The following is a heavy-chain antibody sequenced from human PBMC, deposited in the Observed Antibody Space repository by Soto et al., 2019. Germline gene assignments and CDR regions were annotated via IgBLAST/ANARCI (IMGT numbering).Heavy chain of an antibody. CDR2: VHHSGST. CDR3: ARQNRVVVEGRWFEP. V-gene: IGHV4-38-2*01. CDR1: GYSISSGYH. J-gene: IGHJ5*02. Sequence: XGTLSLTCAVSGYSISSGYHWWCIRPPPGKGLGWLGIVHHSGSTYYNPSLKSRLTISVDKSKNQFSLNLTSVTAADTAVYYCARQNRVVVEGRWFEPWGQGTLVTVSS. D-gene: IGHD2-15*01.